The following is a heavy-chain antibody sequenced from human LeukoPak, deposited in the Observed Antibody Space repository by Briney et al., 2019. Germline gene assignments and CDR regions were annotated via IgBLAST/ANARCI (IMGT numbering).Heavy chain of an antibody. CDR1: GVSISSDNW. CDR2: IYYSGST. V-gene: IGHV4-30-4*08. J-gene: IGHJ5*02. CDR3: ARGRLWFGELLRTPNWFDP. Sequence: SGTLSLTCAVYGVSISSDNWWTWIRQPPGKGLEWIGYIYYSGSTYYNPSLKSRVTISVDTSKNQFSLKLSSVTAADTAVYYCARGRLWFGELLRTPNWFDPWGQGTLVTVSS. D-gene: IGHD3-10*01.